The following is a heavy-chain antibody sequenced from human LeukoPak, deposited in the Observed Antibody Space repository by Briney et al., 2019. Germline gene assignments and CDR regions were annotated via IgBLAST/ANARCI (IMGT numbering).Heavy chain of an antibody. J-gene: IGHJ4*02. D-gene: IGHD1-26*01. CDR2: IYSGGST. CDR1: GFTVSTNY. V-gene: IGHV3-53*01. CDR3: ARGRGSYYFDY. Sequence: GGSLRLSCAASGFTVSTNYMSWVRQAPGKGLEWVSVIYSGGSTYYADSVKGRFTISRDNSKNTLYLQMNGLRAEDTAVYYCARGRGSYYFDYWGQGTLVTVSS.